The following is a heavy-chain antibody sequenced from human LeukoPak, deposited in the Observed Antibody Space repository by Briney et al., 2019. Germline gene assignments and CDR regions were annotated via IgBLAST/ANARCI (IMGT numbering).Heavy chain of an antibody. V-gene: IGHV3-21*01. CDR3: ARGTTGYSDYYYYMDV. Sequence: GGSLRLSCAASGFTFSSYSMNWVRQAPGKGLEGVSSISSSSSYIYYADSVKGRFTISRDNAKNSLYLQMNSLRAEDTAVYYCARGTTGYSDYYYYMDVWGKGTTVTVSS. D-gene: IGHD1-7*01. J-gene: IGHJ6*03. CDR1: GFTFSSYS. CDR2: ISSSSSYI.